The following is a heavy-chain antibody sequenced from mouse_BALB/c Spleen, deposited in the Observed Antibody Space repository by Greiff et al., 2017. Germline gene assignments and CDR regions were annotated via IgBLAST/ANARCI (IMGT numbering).Heavy chain of an antibody. CDR1: GYTFTEYT. CDR2: INPNNGGT. Sequence: VQLQQSGPELVKPGASVKISCKTSGYTFTEYTMHWVKQSHGKSLEWTGGINPNNGGTSYNQKFKGKATLTVDKSSSTAYMELRSLTSEDSAVYYCASDYGSLAGFAYWGQGTLVTVSA. D-gene: IGHD1-2*01. V-gene: IGHV1-18*01. CDR3: ASDYGSLAGFAY. J-gene: IGHJ3*01.